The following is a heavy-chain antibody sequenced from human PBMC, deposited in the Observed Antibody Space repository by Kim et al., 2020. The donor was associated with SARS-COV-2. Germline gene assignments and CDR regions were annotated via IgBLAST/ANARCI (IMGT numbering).Heavy chain of an antibody. J-gene: IGHJ4*02. D-gene: IGHD6-6*01. V-gene: IGHV4-59*01. CDR1: GGSISSYY. CDR3: ARYIAARRIFDY. Sequence: SETLSLTCIVSGGSISSYYWSWIRQPPGKGLEWIGYIYYTGSTNYNPSLKSRVTISVDTSKNQFSLKLTSVTAADTAVYYCARYIAARRIFDYWGQGTLV. CDR2: IYYTGST.